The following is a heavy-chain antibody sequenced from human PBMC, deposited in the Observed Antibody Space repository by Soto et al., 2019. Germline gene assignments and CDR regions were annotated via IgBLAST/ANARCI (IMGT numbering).Heavy chain of an antibody. CDR3: ARDRDRYSYGPLDY. D-gene: IGHD5-18*01. V-gene: IGHV3-23*01. CDR2: ISGSGGST. CDR1: GFTFSSYA. Sequence: GGSLRLSCAASGFTFSSYAMSWVRQAPGKGLEWVSAISGSGGSTYYADSVKGRFTISRDNSKNTLYLQMNSLRAEDTAVYYCARDRDRYSYGPLDYWGQGTLVTVSS. J-gene: IGHJ4*02.